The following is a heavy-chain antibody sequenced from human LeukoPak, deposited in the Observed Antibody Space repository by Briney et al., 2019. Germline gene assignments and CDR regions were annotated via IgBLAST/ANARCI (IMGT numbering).Heavy chain of an antibody. Sequence: NPSETLSLTCAVYGVSFSGYYWSWIRQPPGKGLEWVGEINHSGSTNYNPSLKSRVTISVDTSKNQFSLKLSSVNAADTAVYYCARGFRHYDYVWGSYRFDPYDYWGQGTLVTVSS. J-gene: IGHJ4*02. D-gene: IGHD3-16*02. CDR3: ARGFRHYDYVWGSYRFDPYDY. CDR2: INHSGST. CDR1: GVSFSGYY. V-gene: IGHV4-34*01.